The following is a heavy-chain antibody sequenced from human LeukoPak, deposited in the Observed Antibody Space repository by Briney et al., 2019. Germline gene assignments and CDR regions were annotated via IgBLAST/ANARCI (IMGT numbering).Heavy chain of an antibody. D-gene: IGHD7-27*01. CDR1: GFILSTYS. J-gene: IGHJ4*02. CDR3: ARDLNWVFDY. V-gene: IGHV3-48*02. CDR2: ISSSSSSI. Sequence: PGGSLSLSCAASGFILSTYSMNWVRQAPGKGLEWVSYISSSSSSISYADSVKGRFTISRDNAKNSLYLQMNSLRDEDTAVYYCARDLNWVFDYWGQGTLVTISS.